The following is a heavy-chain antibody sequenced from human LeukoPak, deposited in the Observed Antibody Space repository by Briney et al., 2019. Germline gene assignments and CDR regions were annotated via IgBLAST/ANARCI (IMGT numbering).Heavy chain of an antibody. D-gene: IGHD6-19*01. CDR2: ISAYNGNT. CDR1: GYTFTSYG. CDR3: AREVRYSSGWYPDY. Sequence: ASVKVSCKASGYTFTSYGISWVRQAPGQGLEWMGWISAYNGNTNYAQKLQGRVTMTTDTSTSTAYMELRSLRSDDTAAYYCAREVRYSSGWYPDYWGQGTLVTVSS. V-gene: IGHV1-18*01. J-gene: IGHJ4*02.